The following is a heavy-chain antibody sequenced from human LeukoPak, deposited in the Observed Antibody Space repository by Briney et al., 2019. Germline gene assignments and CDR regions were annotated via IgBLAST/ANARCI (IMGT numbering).Heavy chain of an antibody. CDR3: SRHVPLSGSDAFDI. CDR1: GGSFSGYY. V-gene: IGHV4-34*01. Sequence: SETLSLTCAVYGGSFSGYYWSWIRQPPGKGLEWIGEINHSGSTDYNPSLKSRVTISVDTSKNQFSLKLSSVTAADTAVYYCSRHVPLSGSDAFDIWGQGTMVTVPS. D-gene: IGHD6-19*01. CDR2: INHSGST. J-gene: IGHJ3*02.